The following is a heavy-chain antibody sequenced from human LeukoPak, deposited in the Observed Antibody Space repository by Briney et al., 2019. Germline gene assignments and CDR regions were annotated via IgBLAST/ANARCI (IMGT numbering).Heavy chain of an antibody. D-gene: IGHD3-22*01. J-gene: IGHJ4*02. V-gene: IGHV3-7*01. CDR3: ARDANYYDSRGENYFNH. CDR2: IKRDGSDK. Sequence: GGSLRLSCAASGFTFSSYWMSWVRQAPGKGLEWVANIKRDGSDKYYVDSVKGRFTISRDNAKNSLYLQLNSLRAEDTAVYYCARDANYYDSRGENYFNHWGQGTLVTVSS. CDR1: GFTFSSYW.